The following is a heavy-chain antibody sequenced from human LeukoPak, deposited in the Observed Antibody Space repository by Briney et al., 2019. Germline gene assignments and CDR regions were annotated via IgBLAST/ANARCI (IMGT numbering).Heavy chain of an antibody. Sequence: ASVKVSCKASGYTFTSYDINWVRQATGQGLEWMGWMNPNSGNTGYAQKFQGRVTITRNTSISTAYMELGSLGSDETAVYYCARVDLLTGYYFFDYWGQGTLVTVSS. CDR1: GYTFTSYD. J-gene: IGHJ4*02. CDR3: ARVDLLTGYYFFDY. D-gene: IGHD3-9*01. CDR2: MNPNSGNT. V-gene: IGHV1-8*03.